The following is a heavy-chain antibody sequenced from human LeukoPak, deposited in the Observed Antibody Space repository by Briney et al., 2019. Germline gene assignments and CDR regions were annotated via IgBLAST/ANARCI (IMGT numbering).Heavy chain of an antibody. CDR1: GYTFTSYY. CDR3: ARDRGITIFGAPGGAFDI. V-gene: IGHV1-46*01. Sequence: ASVKVSCKASGYTFTSYYMHWVRQAPGQGLEWMGIINPSGGSTSYAQKFQGRVTMTRDTSTSTVYMELSSLRSEDTAVYYYARDRGITIFGAPGGAFDIWGQGAMVTVSS. D-gene: IGHD3-3*01. CDR2: INPSGGST. J-gene: IGHJ3*02.